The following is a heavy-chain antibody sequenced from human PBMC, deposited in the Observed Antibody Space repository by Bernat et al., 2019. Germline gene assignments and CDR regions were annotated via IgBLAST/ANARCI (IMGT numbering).Heavy chain of an antibody. V-gene: IGHV3-23*01. D-gene: IGHD5-18*01. Sequence: EVQLLESGGGLVQPGGSLRLSCAASGFTFSSYAMSWVRQAPGKGLEWVPAISGSGGSTYYADSVKGRFTISRDNSKNTLYLQMNSLRAEDTAVYYCAKDRQGGYSYGYGVDYWGQGTLVTVSS. J-gene: IGHJ4*02. CDR3: AKDRQGGYSYGYGVDY. CDR1: GFTFSSYA. CDR2: ISGSGGST.